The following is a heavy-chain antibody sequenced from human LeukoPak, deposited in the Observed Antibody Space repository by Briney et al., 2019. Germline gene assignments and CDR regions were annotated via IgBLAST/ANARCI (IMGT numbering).Heavy chain of an antibody. D-gene: IGHD4-17*01. J-gene: IGHJ4*02. V-gene: IGHV3-30*18. CDR1: GFTFSSYG. Sequence: GGSPRLSCAASGFTFSSYGMHWVRQAPGKGLEWVAVISYDGSNKYYADSVKGRFTISRDNSKNTLYLQMNSLRAEDTAVYYCAKDRVPYGEFDYWGQGTLVTVSS. CDR2: ISYDGSNK. CDR3: AKDRVPYGEFDY.